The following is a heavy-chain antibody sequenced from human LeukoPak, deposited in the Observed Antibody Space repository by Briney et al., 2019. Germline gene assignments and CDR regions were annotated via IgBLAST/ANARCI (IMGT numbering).Heavy chain of an antibody. CDR2: ISNDGTTI. CDR3: VRTARLSDY. Sequence: PGGSLRLSCATSGFTFRDHYMSWIRQAPGKGLEWVSYISNDGTTINYADSVKGRFTVSRDNAKNSVYLQMNSLRVEDTAVYYCVRTARLSDYWGQGTLVTVSS. D-gene: IGHD6-6*01. J-gene: IGHJ4*02. V-gene: IGHV3-11*04. CDR1: GFTFRDHY.